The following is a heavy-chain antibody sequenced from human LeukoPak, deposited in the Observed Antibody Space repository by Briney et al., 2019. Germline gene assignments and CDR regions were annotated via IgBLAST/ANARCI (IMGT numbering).Heavy chain of an antibody. CDR3: ARDQEGGHDY. CDR2: IIPILGIA. J-gene: IGHJ4*02. Sequence: GSSVTVSCKASGGTLSSYAISWVRQAPGQGLEWMGRIIPILGIANYAQKFQGRVTITADKSTSTAYMELSSLRSEDTAVYYCARDQEGGHDYWGQGTLVTVSS. V-gene: IGHV1-69*04. D-gene: IGHD6-25*01. CDR1: GGTLSSYA.